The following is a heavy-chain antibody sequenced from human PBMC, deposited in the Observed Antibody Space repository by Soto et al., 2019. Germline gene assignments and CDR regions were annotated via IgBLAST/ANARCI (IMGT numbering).Heavy chain of an antibody. J-gene: IGHJ4*02. CDR3: ATALLGALKFFGLVPSFHY. D-gene: IGHD3-3*01. Sequence: QVHLQQWGAGLLKPSETLSLTCAVYGGSFSGYYWSWIRQPPGKGLEWLGEINHSGYPNYNPSLKSRVTTSADPSNTQFSLKLTSVTAADPAVYYFATALLGALKFFGLVPSFHYWGQGTLVSVSS. CDR2: INHSGYP. CDR1: GGSFSGYY. V-gene: IGHV4-34*01.